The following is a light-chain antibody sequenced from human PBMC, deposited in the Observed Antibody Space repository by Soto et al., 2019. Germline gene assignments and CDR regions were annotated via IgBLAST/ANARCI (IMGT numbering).Light chain of an antibody. CDR3: HQYGGSPGT. J-gene: IGKJ3*01. Sequence: DIVLTQSPGTLSLSPGERATLSCRASQNIINNIYLAWYQQKPGRAPRLLIWHASNRATGIPDRFSGSGSGTDFTLTIPSLDPEDFAVYYCHQYGGSPGTVGPGTKVDSK. CDR2: HAS. V-gene: IGKV3-20*01. CDR1: QNIINNIY.